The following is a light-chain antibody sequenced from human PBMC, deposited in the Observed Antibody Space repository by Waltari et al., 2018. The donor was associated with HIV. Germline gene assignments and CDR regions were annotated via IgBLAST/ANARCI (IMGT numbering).Light chain of an antibody. CDR1: QSVSSN. V-gene: IGKV3D-15*01. CDR2: GAS. Sequence: EIVMTQSPATLSVSPGESATLSCRASQSVSSNLAWYQQKPGQAPRILIYGASTRATGIPARFSGSGSGTDFTLTISSLQSEDFAVYYCQQYNNWPPITFGQGTRLEIK. CDR3: QQYNNWPPIT. J-gene: IGKJ5*01.